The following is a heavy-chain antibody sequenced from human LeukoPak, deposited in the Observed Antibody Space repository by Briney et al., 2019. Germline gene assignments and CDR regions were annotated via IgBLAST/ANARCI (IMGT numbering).Heavy chain of an antibody. D-gene: IGHD2-15*01. CDR1: GYSFTSYW. CDR3: ARLFVYSGYEGYCSGGSCYGFDY. Sequence: GESLKISCKGSGYSFTSYWIGWVRQMPGKGLEWRGIIYPGDSDTRYSPSFQGQVTISADKSISTAYLQWSSLKASDTAMYYCARLFVYSGYEGYCSGGSCYGFDYWGEGTLVTVSS. CDR2: IYPGDSDT. J-gene: IGHJ4*02. V-gene: IGHV5-51*01.